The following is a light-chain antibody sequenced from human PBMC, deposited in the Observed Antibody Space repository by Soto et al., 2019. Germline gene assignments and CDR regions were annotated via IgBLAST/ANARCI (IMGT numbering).Light chain of an antibody. Sequence: QAVLTQPASVSGSPGQSITISCTGTSSDVGGYNYVSWYQQHPGKAPKFMIYDVSNRPSGVSNRFSGSKSGNTASQTISGLQAEDEADYYCSSYTSSSTLVFGGGTKLTVL. CDR3: SSYTSSSTLV. V-gene: IGLV2-14*01. CDR2: DVS. CDR1: SSDVGGYNY. J-gene: IGLJ2*01.